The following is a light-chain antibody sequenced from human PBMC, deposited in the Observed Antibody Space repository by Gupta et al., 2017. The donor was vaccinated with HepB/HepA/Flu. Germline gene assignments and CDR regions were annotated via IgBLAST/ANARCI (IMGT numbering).Light chain of an antibody. Sequence: QSVLTQPPSASGTPGQGVTISCSGSSSNIGSNYVYWYQQFPGKAPKIIIYSNNQRPSWFPDRFSGSKSGNSASLAIRGLRSDDEAEYYCETWDDSMSGVVFGNGTKLTVL. V-gene: IGLV1-47*02. J-gene: IGLJ2*01. CDR3: ETWDDSMSGVV. CDR2: SNN. CDR1: SSNIGSNY.